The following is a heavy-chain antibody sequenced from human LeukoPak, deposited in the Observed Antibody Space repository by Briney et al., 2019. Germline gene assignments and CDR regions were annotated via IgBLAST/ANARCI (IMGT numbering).Heavy chain of an antibody. CDR2: ITRDGSST. V-gene: IGHV3-74*01. Sequence: PGGSLRFSCAASGFTFSSSWMHWVRQAPGKGLVWVSRITRDGSSTTYADSVKGRFTTSRDNAKNTLYLQMDSLRDDDTAVYYCARDPGYESWSPFWGGMDVWGNGTTVIVSS. CDR1: GFTFSSSW. D-gene: IGHD3-16*01. CDR3: ARDPGYESWSPFWGGMDV. J-gene: IGHJ6*04.